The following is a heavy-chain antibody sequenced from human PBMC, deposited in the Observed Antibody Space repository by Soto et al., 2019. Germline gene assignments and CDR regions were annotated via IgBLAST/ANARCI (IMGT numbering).Heavy chain of an antibody. CDR2: IGTAGDT. CDR1: GFTFSSYD. V-gene: IGHV3-13*01. Sequence: EVQLVESGGGLVQPGGSLRLSCAASGFTFSSYDMHWVRQATGKGLEWVSAIGTAGDTYYPGSVKGRFTISRENAKNSLDLQMNSLRAGDTAVYYCARGGGVAGTLNYWGQGTLVTVSS. J-gene: IGHJ4*02. D-gene: IGHD6-19*01. CDR3: ARGGGVAGTLNY.